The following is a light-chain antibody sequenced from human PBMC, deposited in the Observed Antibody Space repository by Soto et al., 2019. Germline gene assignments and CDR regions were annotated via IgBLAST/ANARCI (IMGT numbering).Light chain of an antibody. CDR1: SSDVGGYNS. CDR2: DVT. Sequence: QSALTQPPSASGSPGQSVTISCTRTSSDVGGYNSVSWYQQHPGKAPKLMIYDVTKRPSRVPDRFSGSKSGNTASLTVSGLQAEDEANYYCSSYAGSNIFHVFGTGTKLTVL. CDR3: SSYAGSNIFHV. J-gene: IGLJ1*01. V-gene: IGLV2-8*01.